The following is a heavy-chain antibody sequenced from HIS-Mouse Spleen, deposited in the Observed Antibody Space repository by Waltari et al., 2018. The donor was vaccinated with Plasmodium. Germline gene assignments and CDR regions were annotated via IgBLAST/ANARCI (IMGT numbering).Heavy chain of an antibody. V-gene: IGHV4-59*01. J-gene: IGHJ4*02. CDR1: GGSISSYY. CDR2: IYYSGST. D-gene: IGHD6-6*01. CDR3: ARGGYSSSSYYFDY. Sequence: QVQLQESGPGLVKPSETLSLTCTVSGGSISSYYWSWIRQPPGKGLEWIVYIYYSGSTNYHPSRKSRVTISVDTSKNQFSLKLSSVTAADTAVFYCARGGYSSSSYYFDYWGQGTLVTVSS.